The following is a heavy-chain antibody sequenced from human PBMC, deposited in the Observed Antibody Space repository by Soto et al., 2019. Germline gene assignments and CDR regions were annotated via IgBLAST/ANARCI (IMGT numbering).Heavy chain of an antibody. Sequence: ASVKVSCKASGYTFTSYDINWVRQATGQGLEWMGWMNPDSGNTGYAQKFQGRVTMTRNTSISTAYMELSSLRSEDTAVYYCASLPRAGDFLSGTRNGMDVWGQGTTVTVSS. D-gene: IGHD3-3*01. CDR1: GYTFTSYD. CDR3: ASLPRAGDFLSGTRNGMDV. V-gene: IGHV1-8*01. J-gene: IGHJ6*02. CDR2: MNPDSGNT.